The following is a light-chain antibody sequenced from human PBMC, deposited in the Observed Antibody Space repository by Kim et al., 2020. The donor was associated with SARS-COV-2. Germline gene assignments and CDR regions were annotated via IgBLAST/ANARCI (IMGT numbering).Light chain of an antibody. CDR2: EVN. CDR3: SSYAGSNNLV. Sequence: GQSVTISCTGTSSDVGGYNHVSWYQQHPGKAPKLVIYEVNKRPSGVPDRFSGSKSGNTASLTVSGLQAEDEGDYCCSSYAGSNNLVFGGGTQLTVL. CDR1: SSDVGGYNH. V-gene: IGLV2-8*01. J-gene: IGLJ2*01.